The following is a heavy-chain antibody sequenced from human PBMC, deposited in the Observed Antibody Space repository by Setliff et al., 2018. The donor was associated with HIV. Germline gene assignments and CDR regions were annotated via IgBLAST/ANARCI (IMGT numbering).Heavy chain of an antibody. J-gene: IGHJ6*03. Sequence: SVKVSCKASGYTFTSYGINWVRQAPGQGLEWMGGIFPFLGSANYAQKFQGRVTITADVSTSTIYMELSSLTSEDTAVYYCARGADGDYRYYMDVWGRGTTVTVSS. CDR2: IFPFLGSA. V-gene: IGHV1-69*13. CDR1: GYTFTSYG. CDR3: ARGADGDYRYYMDV. D-gene: IGHD4-17*01.